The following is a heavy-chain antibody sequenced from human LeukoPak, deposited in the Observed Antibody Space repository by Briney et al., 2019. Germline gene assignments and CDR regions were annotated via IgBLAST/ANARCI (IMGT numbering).Heavy chain of an antibody. J-gene: IGHJ5*02. Sequence: GGSLRLSCAASGFTVSSNYMSWVRQAPGKGLEWVSAISGSGGSTYYADSVKGRFTISRDNSKNTLYLQMNSLRAEDTAVYYCAKDSLYSSSWYSYLNWFDPWGQGTLVTVSS. V-gene: IGHV3-23*01. CDR1: GFTVSSNY. D-gene: IGHD6-13*01. CDR2: ISGSGGST. CDR3: AKDSLYSSSWYSYLNWFDP.